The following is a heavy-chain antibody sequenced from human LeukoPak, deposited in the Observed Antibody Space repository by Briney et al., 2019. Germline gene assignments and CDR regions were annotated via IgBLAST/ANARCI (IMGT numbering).Heavy chain of an antibody. CDR2: IYSGGST. V-gene: IGHV3-66*01. CDR1: GFTVSSNY. Sequence: GGSLRLSCAASGFTVSSNYMSWVRQVPGKGLEWVSVIYSGGSTYYADSVKGRFTISRDNSKNTLYLQMNSLRAEDTAVYYCARNSGYDYGAFDIWGQGTMVTVSS. CDR3: ARNSGYDYGAFDI. J-gene: IGHJ3*02. D-gene: IGHD5-12*01.